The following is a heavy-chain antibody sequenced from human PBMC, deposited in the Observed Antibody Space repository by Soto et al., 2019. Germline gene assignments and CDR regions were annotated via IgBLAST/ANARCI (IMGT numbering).Heavy chain of an antibody. CDR1: RDNFSNYL. V-gene: IGHV5-51*01. Sequence: GESLKISCQGFRDNFSNYLSGWVRQMPGKGLECMGIIYFGDSNVRYSPSFQGQVTISADKSISTAYLQWSSLKASDTAMYYCARLPGTDQLLDYWGQGTLVTSPQ. J-gene: IGHJ4*02. CDR3: ARLPGTDQLLDY. CDR2: IYFGDSNV. D-gene: IGHD1-1*01.